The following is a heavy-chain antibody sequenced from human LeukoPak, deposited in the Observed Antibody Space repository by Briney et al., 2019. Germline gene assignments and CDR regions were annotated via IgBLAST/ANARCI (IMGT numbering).Heavy chain of an antibody. CDR1: GFTFSDYY. Sequence: PGGSLRLSCAASGFTFSDYYMSWIRQAPGKGLEWISYITSSSSDTNYADSVKGRFTISRDNAKKSLYLQMSSLRAEDTAVYYCVKANSSGWGYYFDYWGQGTLVTVSS. V-gene: IGHV3-11*06. CDR2: ITSSSSDT. J-gene: IGHJ4*02. D-gene: IGHD6-19*01. CDR3: VKANSSGWGYYFDY.